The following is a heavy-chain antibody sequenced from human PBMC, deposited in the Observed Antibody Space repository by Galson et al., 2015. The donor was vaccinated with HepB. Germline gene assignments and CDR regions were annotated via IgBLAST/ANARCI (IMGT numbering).Heavy chain of an antibody. V-gene: IGHV3-11*01. J-gene: IGHJ6*02. CDR3: ARDQGGGYSGYDLARIGMDV. Sequence: SLRLSCAASGFTVSDYYMSWIRQAPGKGLEWISYISSSGSTIYYADSVKGRFTISRDNAKNSLYLQMNSLRAEDTAVYYCARDQGGGYSGYDLARIGMDVWGQGTTVTVSS. CDR2: ISSSGSTI. CDR1: GFTVSDYY. D-gene: IGHD5-12*01.